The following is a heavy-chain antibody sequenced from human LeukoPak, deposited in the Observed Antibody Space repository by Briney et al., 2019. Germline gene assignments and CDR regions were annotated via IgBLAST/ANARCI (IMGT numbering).Heavy chain of an antibody. Sequence: SETLSLTCTVSGGSMHSGHLYWRWIRQHPGKGLEWIGYIYYSGTTYYSPSLKSRVTISLDTSKNQFSLKLSSVTAADTAVYHLAREPLYYYGSGSYYWSDGMDVWGQGTTVTVSS. CDR3: AREPLYYYGSGSYYWSDGMDV. J-gene: IGHJ6*02. V-gene: IGHV4-31*03. CDR2: IYYSGTT. CDR1: GGSMHSGHLY. D-gene: IGHD3-10*01.